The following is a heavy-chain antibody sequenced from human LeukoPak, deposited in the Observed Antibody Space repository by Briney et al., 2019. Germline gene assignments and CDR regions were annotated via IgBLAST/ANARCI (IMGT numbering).Heavy chain of an antibody. CDR2: INPGGDTT. Sequence: ASVKVSCKASGYTFTSYFIHWVRQAPGQGLEWMGIINPGGDTTTYAQKFQDRVTMTRGTSTSTVYMELSSLRFEDTAVYYCAREVGSTDYWGQGTLVTVSS. J-gene: IGHJ4*02. D-gene: IGHD1-26*01. CDR3: AREVGSTDY. V-gene: IGHV1-46*01. CDR1: GYTFTSYF.